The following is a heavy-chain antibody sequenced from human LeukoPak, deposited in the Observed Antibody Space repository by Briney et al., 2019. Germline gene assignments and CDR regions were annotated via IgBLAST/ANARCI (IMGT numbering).Heavy chain of an antibody. J-gene: IGHJ4*02. CDR1: GYSVSSGNY. CDR2: MYHSGST. V-gene: IGHV4-38-2*02. D-gene: IGHD3-22*01. Sequence: PSETLSLTCTVSGYSVSSGNYWGWIRQPPGKGLEWIGSMYHSGSTSYNPSLKSRVTISVDMSKNQVPLKLSFMTAADTAVYYCATRTYYYDGSGYYDDYWGQGTLVTVSS. CDR3: ATRTYYYDGSGYYDDY.